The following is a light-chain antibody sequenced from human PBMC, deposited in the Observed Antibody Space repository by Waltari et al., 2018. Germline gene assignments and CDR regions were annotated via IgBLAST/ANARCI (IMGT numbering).Light chain of an antibody. CDR2: DVS. Sequence: QSALTQPASVSGSTGQSVTIFCAGTSNDVGGYHSVSWYQEHPGQAPRVIIYDVSDRPSGVSDRFSGSKSGNTASLTISGLQAEDEADYYCSSQSSNDVVLFGGGTKLTVL. CDR1: SNDVGGYHS. CDR3: SSQSSNDVVL. V-gene: IGLV2-14*01. J-gene: IGLJ2*01.